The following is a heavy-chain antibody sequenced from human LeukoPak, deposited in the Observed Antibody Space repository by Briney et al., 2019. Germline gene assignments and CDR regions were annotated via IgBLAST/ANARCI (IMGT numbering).Heavy chain of an antibody. V-gene: IGHV1-2*02. CDR3: ARDREGLAYFDF. J-gene: IGHJ4*02. Sequence: ASVKVSCQALGYTFTDHYFHWLRQAPGQGIEWMGWIDPNSGGTDYAQKFQGRVTMTRDTSIATAYMDLSRLISDDTAVYYCARDREGLAYFDFWGQGTLVTVSS. CDR2: IDPNSGGT. D-gene: IGHD3/OR15-3a*01. CDR1: GYTFTDHY.